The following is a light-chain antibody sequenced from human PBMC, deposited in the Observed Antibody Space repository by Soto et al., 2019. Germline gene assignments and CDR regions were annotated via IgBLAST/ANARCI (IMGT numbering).Light chain of an antibody. CDR2: YYS. CDR1: NIGSRS. V-gene: IGLV3-21*04. J-gene: IGLJ2*01. CDR3: QVWDSSSDQIR. Sequence: SYELTQPPSVSVAPGKMATITCGGDNIGSRSVYWYQQKSGQAPVLVISYYSDRPSAIPERFSGSNSGNTATLTISRVEAGDEADYYCQVWDSSSDQIRFGGGTKVTVL.